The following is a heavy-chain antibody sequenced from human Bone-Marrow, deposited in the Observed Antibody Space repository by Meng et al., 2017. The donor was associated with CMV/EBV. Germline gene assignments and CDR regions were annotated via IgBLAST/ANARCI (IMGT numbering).Heavy chain of an antibody. CDR2: VIPILGIA. J-gene: IGHJ4*02. Sequence: SVKVSCKASGGTFSSYTISWVRQAPGQGLEWMGRVIPILGIANYAQKFQGRVTITADKSTSTAYMELSGLIPDDTAVYYCARDEGEGYNSTPYYWGQGTLVTVSS. V-gene: IGHV1-69*04. CDR3: ARDEGEGYNSTPYY. CDR1: GGTFSSYT. D-gene: IGHD5-24*01.